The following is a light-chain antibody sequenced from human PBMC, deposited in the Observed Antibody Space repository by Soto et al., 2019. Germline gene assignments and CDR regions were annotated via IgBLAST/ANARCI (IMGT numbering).Light chain of an antibody. CDR2: GAS. CDR1: QSVSSSD. V-gene: IGKV3-20*01. J-gene: IGKJ2*01. Sequence: EIVLTQSPGTLSFSPGERATLSCRASQSVSSSDLAWYQQRPGQAPRLLIYGASSRATGIPDRFSGSGSGTDFTLTISTLEPEDCAVYYCQQYGSSPLYTFGQGTKLEIK. CDR3: QQYGSSPLYT.